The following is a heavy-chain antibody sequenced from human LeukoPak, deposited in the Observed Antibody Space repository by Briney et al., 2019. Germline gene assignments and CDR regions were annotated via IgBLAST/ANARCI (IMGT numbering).Heavy chain of an antibody. CDR1: GYSFTSDW. Sequence: GESLKISCKGSGYSFTSDWIGWVRQMPGKGLEWMGAIYPGDSDTRYSPSFQGQVTISAESISTAYLQWSNLKASDTAMYYCARLLGGGFDYWGKGTLVTVSS. CDR3: ARLLGGGFDY. J-gene: IGHJ4*02. CDR2: IYPGDSDT. V-gene: IGHV5-51*01.